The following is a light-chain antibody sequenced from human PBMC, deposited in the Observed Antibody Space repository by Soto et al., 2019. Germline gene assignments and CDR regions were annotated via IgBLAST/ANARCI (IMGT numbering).Light chain of an antibody. J-gene: IGKJ1*01. CDR1: QSVSSSY. CDR2: GAS. CDR3: QQYGSSSWT. V-gene: IGKV3-20*01. Sequence: NVLTQSPCTLSLSPGERATLSCRASQSVSSSYLAWYQQKPGQAPRLLIYGASSRATGIPDRFSGSGSGTDFTLTISRLEPEDCAVYYCQQYGSSSWTFGQGTKVDIK.